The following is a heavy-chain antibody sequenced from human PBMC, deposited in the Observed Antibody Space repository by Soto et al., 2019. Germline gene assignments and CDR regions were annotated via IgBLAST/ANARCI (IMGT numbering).Heavy chain of an antibody. D-gene: IGHD3-16*02. V-gene: IGHV4-34*01. CDR3: ARGYYDYVWGSYRYYYRMDV. CDR2: INHSGST. CDR1: GGSFSGYY. Sequence: SETLSLTCAVYGGSFSGYYRSWIRQPPGKXLEWIGEINHSGSTNYNPSLKSRVTISVDTSKNQFSLKLSSVTAADTAVYYCARGYYDYVWGSYRYYYRMDVWGQGTTVTVSS. J-gene: IGHJ6*02.